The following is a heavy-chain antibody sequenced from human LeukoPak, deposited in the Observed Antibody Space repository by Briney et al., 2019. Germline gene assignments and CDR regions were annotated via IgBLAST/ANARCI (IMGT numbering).Heavy chain of an antibody. V-gene: IGHV1-46*01. CDR3: ARDNSVEDTAWWFDP. J-gene: IGHJ5*02. CDR1: GGIFSSYA. D-gene: IGHD4-23*01. Sequence: GASVKVSCKASGGIFSSYAMSWVRQAPGQGLEWMGIINPSGGSTSYAQKFQGRVTMTRDMSTSTDYMELSSLRSEDTAVYYCARDNSVEDTAWWFDPWGQGTLVTVSS. CDR2: INPSGGST.